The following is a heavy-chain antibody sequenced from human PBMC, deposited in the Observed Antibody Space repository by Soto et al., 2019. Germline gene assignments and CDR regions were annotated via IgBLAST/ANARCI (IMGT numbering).Heavy chain of an antibody. CDR2: ISGSGLST. V-gene: IGHV3-23*01. Sequence: DVHLLESGGGLVQPGGSLRLSCAASGFTFSSYAMSWVRQAPGKGLEWVSSISGSGLSTYYADSVKGRFTISRDNSKNTLYLQMNSLRAEDTAVYYCAKVVQLKGYSYYHYGMDVWGQGTTVTVSS. J-gene: IGHJ6*02. CDR1: GFTFSSYA. D-gene: IGHD5-18*01. CDR3: AKVVQLKGYSYYHYGMDV.